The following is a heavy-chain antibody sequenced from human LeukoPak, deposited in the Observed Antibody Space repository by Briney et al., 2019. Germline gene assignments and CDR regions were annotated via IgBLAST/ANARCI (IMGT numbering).Heavy chain of an antibody. D-gene: IGHD6-13*01. J-gene: IGHJ6*03. CDR3: ATGAYSSRIYYYMDV. Sequence: SETLSLTCTVSGGSISSYYWSWIRQPPGKGLEWIGYIYTSGSTNYNPSLKSRVTISVDTSKNQFSLKLSSVTAADTAVYYCATGAYSSRIYYYMDVWGKGTTVTVSS. V-gene: IGHV4-4*09. CDR2: IYTSGST. CDR1: GGSISSYY.